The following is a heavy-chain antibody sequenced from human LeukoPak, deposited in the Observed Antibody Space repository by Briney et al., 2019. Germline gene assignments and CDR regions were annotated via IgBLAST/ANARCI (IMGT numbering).Heavy chain of an antibody. J-gene: IGHJ4*02. CDR3: ARDRGWRSSGYYLYHFVY. CDR2: IKHNGGEK. V-gene: IGHV3-7*01. Sequence: GGSLRLSCVASGFTFTDYFMSWVRQAPGKGLEWVASIKHNGGEKYYVDSVKGRFTISRDNAKNSLYLEVSSLRVEDTAVYYCARDRGWRSSGYYLYHFVYWGQGTLVTFAS. CDR1: GFTFTDYF. D-gene: IGHD3-22*01.